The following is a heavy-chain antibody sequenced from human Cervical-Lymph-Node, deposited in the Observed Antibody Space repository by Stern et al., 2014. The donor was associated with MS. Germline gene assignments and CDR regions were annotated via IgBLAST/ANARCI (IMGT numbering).Heavy chain of an antibody. Sequence: VQLVEFGAEVTKPGSSVKVYCKASGGTFSKFPSSWVRQSPGQGLEWMGGIFPVCGTPTYAQEFRGRGTITADVSTSTVYMELSSLRSDDTAVYYCALSSETSDRWYSLGYDLWGQGTLVTVSS. D-gene: IGHD6-13*01. V-gene: IGHV1-69*01. CDR2: IFPVCGTP. CDR3: ALSSETSDRWYSLGYDL. CDR1: GGTFSKFP. J-gene: IGHJ5*02.